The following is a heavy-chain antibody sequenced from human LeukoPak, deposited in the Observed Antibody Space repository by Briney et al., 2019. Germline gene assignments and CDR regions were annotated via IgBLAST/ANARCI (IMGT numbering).Heavy chain of an antibody. J-gene: IGHJ4*02. CDR2: INHSGST. CDR3: ASISSWYRRFDY. Sequence: PSETLSLTCAVYGGSFSGYYWSWIRQPPGKGLEWIGEINHSGSTNYNPSLKSRVTISVDTSKNQFPLKLSSVTAADTAVYYCASISSWYRRFDYWGQGTLVTVSS. D-gene: IGHD6-13*01. V-gene: IGHV4-34*01. CDR1: GGSFSGYY.